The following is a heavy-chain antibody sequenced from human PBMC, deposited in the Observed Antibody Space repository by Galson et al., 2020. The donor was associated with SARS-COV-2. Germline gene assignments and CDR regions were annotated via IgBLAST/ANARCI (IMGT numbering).Heavy chain of an antibody. D-gene: IGHD3-10*01. CDR1: GGSFSDYS. CDR3: ARGGSRPIMAFDYYYSYMDV. V-gene: IGHV4-34*01. J-gene: IGHJ6*03. CDR2: ISHSGST. Sequence: SETLSLTCAVYGGSFSDYSWTWVRQPPGKGLEWIGEISHSGSTNYSPSLKSRVFMSVDTSKNQFSLKLSSVTAADTAVYYCARGGSRPIMAFDYYYSYMDVWGSGTTVTVSS.